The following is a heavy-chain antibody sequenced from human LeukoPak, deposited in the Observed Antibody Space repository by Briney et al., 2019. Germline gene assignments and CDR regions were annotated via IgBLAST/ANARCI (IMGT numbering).Heavy chain of an antibody. Sequence: GGSLRLSCAASGFTFSSYWMSWVRQAPGKGLEWVANIKQDGSETYYADSVKGRFTISRDDAKNSLYLQMNSLRAEDTAVYYCARDGRAWYYWGQGTLVTVSS. CDR2: IKQDGSET. CDR3: ARDGRAWYY. D-gene: IGHD1-14*01. CDR1: GFTFSSYW. V-gene: IGHV3-7*01. J-gene: IGHJ4*02.